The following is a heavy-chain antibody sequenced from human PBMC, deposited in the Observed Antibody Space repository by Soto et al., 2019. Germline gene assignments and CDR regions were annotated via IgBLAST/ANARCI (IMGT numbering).Heavy chain of an antibody. D-gene: IGHD3-10*01. CDR3: RKKTPLWLGGNGSAP. Sequence: VGSLRLSCAASGFTFSSYGMHWVRQAPGKGLEWVAVISYDGSNKYYADSVKGRFTISRDNSKNTLYLQMNSLRAEDTAVYYCRKKTPLWLGGNGSAPWGQGPLDTVSP. CDR2: ISYDGSNK. CDR1: GFTFSSYG. J-gene: IGHJ5*02. V-gene: IGHV3-30*03.